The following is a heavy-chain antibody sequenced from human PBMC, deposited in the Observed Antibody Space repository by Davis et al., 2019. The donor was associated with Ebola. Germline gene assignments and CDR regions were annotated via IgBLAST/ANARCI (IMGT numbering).Heavy chain of an antibody. CDR3: AKRITMIVVVIDAFDI. V-gene: IGHV3-30*02. J-gene: IGHJ3*02. CDR1: GFTFSSYG. Sequence: GESLKISCAASGFTFSSYGMHWVRQAPGKGLEWVAFIRYDGSNKYYADSVKGRFTISRDNSKNTLYLQMNSLRAEDTAVYYCAKRITMIVVVIDAFDIWGQGTMVTVSS. CDR2: IRYDGSNK. D-gene: IGHD3-22*01.